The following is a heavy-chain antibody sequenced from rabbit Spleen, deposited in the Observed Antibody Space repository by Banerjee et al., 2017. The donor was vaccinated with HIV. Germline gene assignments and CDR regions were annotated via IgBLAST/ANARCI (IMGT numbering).Heavy chain of an antibody. V-gene: IGHV1S40*01. J-gene: IGHJ6*01. CDR2: IDSGSSGFT. CDR3: ARDSGSSFSSYGMDL. Sequence: SGVSFSSYYYMCWVRQAPGKGLEWIACIDSGSSGFTYFASWAKGRFTISKTSSTTVTLQMTSLTAADTATYFCARDSGSSFSSYGMDLWGPGTLVTVS. D-gene: IGHD8-1*01. CDR1: GVSFSSYYY.